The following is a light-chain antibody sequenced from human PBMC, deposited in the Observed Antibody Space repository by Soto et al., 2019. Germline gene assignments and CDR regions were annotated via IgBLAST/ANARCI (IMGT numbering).Light chain of an antibody. CDR3: QQYNNWPPPCT. Sequence: EIVMTQSPVTLSMSPGETATLSCRASVTAATNVAWYQQTPGQAPRLLIYDASARATGIPDRFSGSGFGTEFTLTITSLQSEDFALYYCQQYNNWPPPCTFGQGTKVDIK. CDR1: VTAATN. V-gene: IGKV3-15*01. J-gene: IGKJ1*01. CDR2: DAS.